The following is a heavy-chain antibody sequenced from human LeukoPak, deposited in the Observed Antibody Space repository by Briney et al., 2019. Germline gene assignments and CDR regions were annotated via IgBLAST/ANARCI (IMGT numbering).Heavy chain of an antibody. CDR1: GYSFTSYW. J-gene: IGHJ4*02. Sequence: GEALKISCKGSGYSFTSYWIGWVRHMPGKGVEWLGIIYPGDSDTRYSPSFHGQVTISADKSISTAYLQWSSLKASDTAMYYCARHTGRDGYKRFDYWGQGTLVTVSS. D-gene: IGHD5-24*01. CDR2: IYPGDSDT. V-gene: IGHV5-51*01. CDR3: ARHTGRDGYKRFDY.